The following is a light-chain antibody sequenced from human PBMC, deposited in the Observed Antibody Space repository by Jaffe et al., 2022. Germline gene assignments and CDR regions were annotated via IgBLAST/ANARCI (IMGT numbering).Light chain of an antibody. J-gene: IGKJ1*01. V-gene: IGKV1-5*03. Sequence: DIQMTQSPSTLSASVGDRVTLSCRASQNISTSLAWYQQKPGKAPNLLISKASSLERGVPSRFSGSGSGTEFFLTISSLQPDDFAIYYCQQYNSYWWTFGHGTKVEIK. CDR1: QNISTS. CDR2: KAS. CDR3: QQYNSYWWT.